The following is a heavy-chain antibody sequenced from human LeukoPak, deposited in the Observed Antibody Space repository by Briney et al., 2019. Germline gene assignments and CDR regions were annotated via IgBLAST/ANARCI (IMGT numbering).Heavy chain of an antibody. CDR2: IRDIGIGT. CDR3: AKRGGGTMFAFDI. J-gene: IGHJ3*02. Sequence: SGGSLRLSCAASGFIFSNYVMGWVRQAPGKGLELVSSIRDIGIGTYYADSVKGRFTIFRDNSKNILYLQMNSLRAEDTAIYYCAKRGGGTMFAFDIWGQGTMVTVSS. D-gene: IGHD3-10*02. V-gene: IGHV3-23*01. CDR1: GFIFSNYV.